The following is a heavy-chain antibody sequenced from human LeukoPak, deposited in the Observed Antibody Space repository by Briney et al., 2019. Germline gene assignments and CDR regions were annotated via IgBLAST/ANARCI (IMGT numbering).Heavy chain of an antibody. J-gene: IGHJ4*02. CDR2: IYHSGST. Sequence: SETLSLACAVSGGSISSGGYSWSWIRQPPGKGLEWIGYIYHSGSTYYNPSLKSRVTISVDRSKNQFSLKLSSVTAADTAVYYCARFYGSGTLDYWGQGTLVTVSS. V-gene: IGHV4-30-2*01. CDR1: GGSISSGGYS. D-gene: IGHD3-10*01. CDR3: ARFYGSGTLDY.